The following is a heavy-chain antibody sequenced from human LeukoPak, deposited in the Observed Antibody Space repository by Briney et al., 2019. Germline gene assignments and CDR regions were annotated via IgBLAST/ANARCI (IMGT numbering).Heavy chain of an antibody. CDR3: AENPTYYYDSSGYPVYYYYGMDI. CDR2: ISYDGSNK. V-gene: IGHV3-30*18. J-gene: IGHJ6*02. D-gene: IGHD3-22*01. Sequence: GESLKISCAASGLTFSSYGMHWVRQAPGKGLEWVAVISYDGSNKYYADSVKGRFTISRDNSKNTLYLQMNSLRAEDTAVYYCAENPTYYYDSSGYPVYYYYGMDIWGQGTTVTVSS. CDR1: GLTFSSYG.